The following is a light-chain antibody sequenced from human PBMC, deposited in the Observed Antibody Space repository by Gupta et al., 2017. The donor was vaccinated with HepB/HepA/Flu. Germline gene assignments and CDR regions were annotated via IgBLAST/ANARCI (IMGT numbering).Light chain of an antibody. CDR1: SSNIGSND. Sequence: QSVLTQPPSVSSAPGQKGPPPPSGSSSNIGSNDVSWYQQLPGAAPKLLIYEDSKRPSEIPDRFSGSKSDTSATLDITGLQTGDEADYYCATWHNSLRVFGGGTKLTVL. V-gene: IGLV1-51*02. CDR3: ATWHNSLRV. J-gene: IGLJ3*02. CDR2: EDS.